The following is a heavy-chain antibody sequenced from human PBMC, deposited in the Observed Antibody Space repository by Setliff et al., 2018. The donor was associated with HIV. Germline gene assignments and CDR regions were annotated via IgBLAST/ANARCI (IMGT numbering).Heavy chain of an antibody. CDR2: INPSDNRT. Sequence: ASVKVSCKASGYTFTSYDINWVRQATGQGLEWMGIINPSDNRTYYAQKFQGRVTTTEDTSTDTAYMELRSLRSDGTAVYYCARVPYRSAWFSGGHDAFDVWGQGTMVTVSS. D-gene: IGHD6-19*01. J-gene: IGHJ3*01. CDR3: ARVPYRSAWFSGGHDAFDV. CDR1: GYTFTSYD. V-gene: IGHV1-46*01.